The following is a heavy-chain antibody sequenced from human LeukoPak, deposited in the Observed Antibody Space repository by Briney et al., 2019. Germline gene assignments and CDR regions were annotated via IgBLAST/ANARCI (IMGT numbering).Heavy chain of an antibody. J-gene: IGHJ4*02. CDR1: GFTFSSYA. V-gene: IGHV3-23*01. CDR2: ISGSGGST. Sequence: PGGSLRLSCAASGFTFSSYAMSWVRQAPGKGLEWVSAISGSGGSTYYADSVKGRFSISRDNSKNTLYLQMNSLRAEDTAVYYCAKDVGEVITAAFDYWGQGTLVTVSS. D-gene: IGHD3-22*01. CDR3: AKDVGEVITAAFDY.